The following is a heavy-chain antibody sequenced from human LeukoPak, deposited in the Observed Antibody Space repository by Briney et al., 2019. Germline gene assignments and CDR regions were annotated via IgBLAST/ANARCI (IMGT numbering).Heavy chain of an antibody. CDR1: GGSISSSNW. V-gene: IGHV4-4*02. Sequence: SGTLSLTCAVSGGSISSSNWWSWVRQPPGKGLEWIGYIYYSGSTNYNPSLKSRVTISVDTSKNQFSLKLSSVTAADTAVYYCAREGGTYSSGWQRVDWFDPWGQGTLVTVSS. J-gene: IGHJ5*02. D-gene: IGHD6-19*01. CDR3: AREGGTYSSGWQRVDWFDP. CDR2: IYYSGST.